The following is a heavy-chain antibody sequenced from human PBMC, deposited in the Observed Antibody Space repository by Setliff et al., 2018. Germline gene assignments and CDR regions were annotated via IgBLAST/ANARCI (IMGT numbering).Heavy chain of an antibody. CDR1: GDSIRSYY. Sequence: SETLSLTCTVSGDSIRSYYWSWVRQPPGRGLEWIGYIYYTGSSNYNPSLKSRVTISVDTSKNQFSLRLRSVGAADTAVYYCAREPMDSAMVTTGAFDIWGRGTMVTVSS. J-gene: IGHJ3*02. D-gene: IGHD5-18*01. CDR3: AREPMDSAMVTTGAFDI. V-gene: IGHV4-59*01. CDR2: IYYTGSS.